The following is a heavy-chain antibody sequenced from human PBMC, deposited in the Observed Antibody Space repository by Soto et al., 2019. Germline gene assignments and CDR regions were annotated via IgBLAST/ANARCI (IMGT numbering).Heavy chain of an antibody. CDR1: GCTFSSYA. D-gene: IGHD3-22*01. CDR2: IIPIFGTA. J-gene: IGHJ3*02. Sequence: AVKVSCKASGCTFSSYAISWVRQAPGQGLEWMGGIIPIFGTANYAQKFQGRVTITADKSTSTAYMELSSLRSEDTAVYYCARDFGDNYYDSSGTDDAFDIWGQGTMVTVSS. CDR3: ARDFGDNYYDSSGTDDAFDI. V-gene: IGHV1-69*06.